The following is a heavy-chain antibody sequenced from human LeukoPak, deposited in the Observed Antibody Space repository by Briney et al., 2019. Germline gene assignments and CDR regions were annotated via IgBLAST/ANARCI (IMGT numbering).Heavy chain of an antibody. V-gene: IGHV1-3*01. CDR1: GYTFTSYA. J-gene: IGHJ4*02. CDR3: ASGRIYYFDY. CDR2: ISAGNGNT. D-gene: IGHD3-10*01. Sequence: ASVKVSCKASGYTFTSYAIHWVRQAPGQRLEWMGWISAGNGNTKYSQNFQGRVTFISNTSATTAFMELSSLRSEDAAVYYCASGRIYYFDYWGQGTLVTVSS.